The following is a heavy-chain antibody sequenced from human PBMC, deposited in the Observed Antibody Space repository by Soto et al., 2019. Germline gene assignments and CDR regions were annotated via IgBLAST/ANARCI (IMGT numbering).Heavy chain of an antibody. D-gene: IGHD4-17*01. CDR1: GGSVSSGGYS. V-gene: IGHV4-30-2*01. J-gene: IGHJ4*02. CDR3: ARASTTVTTLDD. CDR2: IYHSGST. Sequence: QLQLQESGSGLVKPSQTLSLTCAVSGGSVSSGGYSWSWIRQPPGKGLEWIGYIYHSGSTYYNPSIKRRFTISVDRSKNQFSLKLSSVTAADTAVYYCARASTTVTTLDDWGQGTLVTVAS.